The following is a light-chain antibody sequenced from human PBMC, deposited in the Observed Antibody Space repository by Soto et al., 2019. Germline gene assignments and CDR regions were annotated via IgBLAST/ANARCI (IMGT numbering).Light chain of an antibody. V-gene: IGLV1-44*01. CDR3: AAWDDSLNGFYV. CDR1: SSNIGSNT. J-gene: IGLJ1*01. Sequence: QSALTQPPSASGTPGQRVTISCSGRSSNIGSNTVNWYQQLPGTAPKLPIYSNNQRPSGVPDRFSGSKSGTSASLAISGLQSEDEADYYCAAWDDSLNGFYVFGTGTKVTVL. CDR2: SNN.